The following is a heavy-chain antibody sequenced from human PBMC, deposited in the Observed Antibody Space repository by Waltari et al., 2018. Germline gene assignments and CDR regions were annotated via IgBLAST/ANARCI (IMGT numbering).Heavy chain of an antibody. D-gene: IGHD3-22*01. J-gene: IGHJ5*02. CDR2: IIPIFGTA. CDR1: GGTFSSYA. Sequence: QVQLVQSGAEVKKPGSSVTVSCKASGGTFSSYAISWVRQAPGQGLAWLGGIIPIFGTANYDNQFRGRVTITAVESTSTAYLELSSLGSEDTAVYYCARGNGYDSSGNSNGWFDPWGQGTLVTVSS. CDR3: ARGNGYDSSGNSNGWFDP. V-gene: IGHV1-69*12.